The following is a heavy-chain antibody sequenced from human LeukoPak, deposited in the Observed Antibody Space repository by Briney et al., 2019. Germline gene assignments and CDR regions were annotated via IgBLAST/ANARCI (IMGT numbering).Heavy chain of an antibody. CDR2: INKDGSSI. Sequence: GGSLRLSCAASGFTFSNYWMHWVRQAPGKGLVWVSRINKDGSSILYADSVKGRFTVSRDNAKNTLHLQMKSLGAEDTAVYYCARDGVSTVDFDYWGQGTLVTVSS. J-gene: IGHJ4*02. D-gene: IGHD2-15*01. CDR1: GFTFSNYW. CDR3: ARDGVSTVDFDY. V-gene: IGHV3-74*01.